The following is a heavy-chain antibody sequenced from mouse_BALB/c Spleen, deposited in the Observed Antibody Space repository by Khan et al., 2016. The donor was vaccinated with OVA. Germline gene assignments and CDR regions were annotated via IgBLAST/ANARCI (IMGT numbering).Heavy chain of an antibody. CDR1: GYTFTNYV. J-gene: IGHJ2*01. D-gene: IGHD4-1*01. CDR2: INPYNGGT. Sequence: VQLKESGPELVKPGASVKMSCKASGYTFTNYVLHWVKQKPGQGLEWIGYINPYNGGTKYNEKFKGKATLASDKSSITAYIDLSVLTSEESAVDYCARGNWQSYYFDYWGQGTTRTLSS. V-gene: IGHV1S136*01. CDR3: ARGNWQSYYFDY.